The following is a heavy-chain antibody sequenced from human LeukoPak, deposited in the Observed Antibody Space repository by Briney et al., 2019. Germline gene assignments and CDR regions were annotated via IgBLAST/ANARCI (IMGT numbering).Heavy chain of an antibody. CDR3: ARAQRDYYDSSGYL. Sequence: GGSLRLSCAASGFTFSDYYMSWIRQAPGKGLEWVSNISSSGSTIYYADSVKGRFTISRDNAKNSLYLQMNSLRAEDTAVYYCARAQRDYYDSSGYLWGQGTLVTVSS. V-gene: IGHV3-11*01. J-gene: IGHJ4*02. D-gene: IGHD3-22*01. CDR1: GFTFSDYY. CDR2: ISSSGSTI.